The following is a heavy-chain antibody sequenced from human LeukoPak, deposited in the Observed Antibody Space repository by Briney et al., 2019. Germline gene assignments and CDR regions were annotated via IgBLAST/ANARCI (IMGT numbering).Heavy chain of an antibody. Sequence: IPSFGFEYSFTSYWFGWVSHLPREGVEGMGIIYPGGSNTSYNPSFQGHVTISADKSNSHSSLQLSTLKASDTAVYYCASDGYACCSSCYDCAGMDWWGRGLTVTVSA. V-gene: IGHV5-51*01. J-gene: IGHJ6*01. CDR3: ASDGYACCSSCYDCAGMDW. D-gene: IGHD2-2*01. CDR1: EYSFTSYW. CDR2: IYPGGSNT.